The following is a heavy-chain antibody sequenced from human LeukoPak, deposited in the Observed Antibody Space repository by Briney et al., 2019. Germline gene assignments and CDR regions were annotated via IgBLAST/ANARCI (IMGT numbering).Heavy chain of an antibody. CDR2: IKFDGSEI. V-gene: IGHV3-7*01. CDR1: GLSLRDYW. Sequence: QPGGSLRLSCAASGLSLRDYWMTWVRQAPGKGLECVGNIKFDGSEIYYLDSVRGRFSIYRDNAKNSLYRHMNSLRVEDMAVYYCRRDLNHDSSGWGQGTLVTVSS. J-gene: IGHJ4*02. D-gene: IGHD3-22*01. CDR3: RRDLNHDSSG.